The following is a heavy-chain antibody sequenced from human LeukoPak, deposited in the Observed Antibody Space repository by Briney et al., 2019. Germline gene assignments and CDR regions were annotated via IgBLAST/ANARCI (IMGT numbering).Heavy chain of an antibody. CDR3: AKDSTGTLDY. CDR2: ISYDGSNK. CDR1: GFTFDDYG. J-gene: IGHJ4*02. V-gene: IGHV3-30*18. D-gene: IGHD1-7*01. Sequence: PGGSLRLSCAASGFTFDDYGMSWVRQAPGKGLEWVAVISYDGSNKYYADSVKGRFTISRDNSKNTLYLQMNSLRAEDTAVYYCAKDSTGTLDYWGQGTLVTVSS.